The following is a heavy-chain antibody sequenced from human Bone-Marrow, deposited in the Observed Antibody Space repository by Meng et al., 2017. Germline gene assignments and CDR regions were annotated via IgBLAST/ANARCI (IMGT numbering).Heavy chain of an antibody. J-gene: IGHJ4*02. Sequence: QVQLQQWGAGLLKPSETLSLTGAVYGGSFSGYYWSWIRQPPGKGLEWIGEINHSGSTNYNPSLKSRVTISVDTSKNQFSLKLSSVTAADTAVYYCARRFVVVAATMTGFDYWGQGTLVTVSS. CDR1: GGSFSGYY. CDR2: INHSGST. D-gene: IGHD2-15*01. V-gene: IGHV4-34*01. CDR3: ARRFVVVAATMTGFDY.